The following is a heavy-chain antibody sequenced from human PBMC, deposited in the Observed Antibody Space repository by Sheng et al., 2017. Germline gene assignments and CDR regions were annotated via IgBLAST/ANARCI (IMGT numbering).Heavy chain of an antibody. CDR3: AIGVRDGYAPTFDY. J-gene: IGHJ4*02. CDR1: GYTFTAYY. V-gene: IGHV1-2*06. D-gene: IGHD5-12*01. CDR2: INPHSGVT. Sequence: QVQLVQSGAEMKKPGASVKVSCKASGYTFTAYYIHWVRQAPGQGLEWMGRINPHSGVTNFAQKLQDRVTMTRDTSIRTAYMELTGLTKDDTAVYYCAIGVRDGYAPTFDYWGQGTLVIVSS.